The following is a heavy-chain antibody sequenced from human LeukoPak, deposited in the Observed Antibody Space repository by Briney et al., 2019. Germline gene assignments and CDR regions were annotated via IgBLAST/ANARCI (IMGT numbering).Heavy chain of an antibody. V-gene: IGHV1-46*01. D-gene: IGHD3-10*01. Sequence: ASVKVSCKASGYTFTNYYIHWVRQAPGQGLECMGIINPSGGSTSYAQKFQGRVTMTRDTSISTAYMELSRLRSDDTAVYYCVKGDYYGSGTIIVLWGQGTLVTVSS. CDR2: INPSGGST. CDR3: VKGDYYGSGTIIVL. J-gene: IGHJ4*02. CDR1: GYTFTNYY.